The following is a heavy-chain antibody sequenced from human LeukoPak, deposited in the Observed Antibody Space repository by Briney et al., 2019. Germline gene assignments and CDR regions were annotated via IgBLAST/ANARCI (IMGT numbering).Heavy chain of an antibody. CDR2: ISPYNGNT. CDR3: ARGRAVGGYYVNYFDH. CDR1: GYTFTTYG. V-gene: IGHV1-18*01. Sequence: ASVKVSCKTSGYTFTTYGLSWVRQAPGQGLEWMGWISPYNGNTNYAQKLRGRVTMTTDTSTSTAYMELRSLRSDDTAVYYCARGRAVGGYYVNYFDHWGQGTLVTVSA. J-gene: IGHJ4*02. D-gene: IGHD3-3*01.